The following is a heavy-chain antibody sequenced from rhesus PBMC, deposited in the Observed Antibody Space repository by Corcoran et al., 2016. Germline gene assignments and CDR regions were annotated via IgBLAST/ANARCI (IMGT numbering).Heavy chain of an antibody. V-gene: IGHV4-173*01. Sequence: QLQLQESGPGLVKPSETLSLTCAVSGGSISSNYWSWIRQPPGKGLDWIGRISGSGVSTDSNPSPTSRVTISTDTTKSQFSLTLGSVPAADTAVYYCARGGGAYFDYCGPGVLVTVSS. J-gene: IGHJ4*01. CDR2: ISGSGVST. CDR1: GGSISSNY. D-gene: IGHD1-44*02. CDR3: ARGGGAYFDY.